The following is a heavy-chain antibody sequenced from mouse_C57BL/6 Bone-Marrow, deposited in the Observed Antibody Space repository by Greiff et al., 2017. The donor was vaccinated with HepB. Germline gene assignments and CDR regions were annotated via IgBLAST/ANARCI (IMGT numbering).Heavy chain of an antibody. Sequence: VQLQQPGAELVRPGSSVKLSCKASGYTFTSYWMHWVKQRPIQGLEWIGNIDPSDSETHYNQKFKDKATLTVDKSSSTAYMQLSSLTSEDSAVYYCARETGTRGNYWGQGTTLTVSS. CDR2: IDPSDSET. CDR1: GYTFTSYW. D-gene: IGHD4-1*01. CDR3: ARETGTRGNY. J-gene: IGHJ2*01. V-gene: IGHV1-52*01.